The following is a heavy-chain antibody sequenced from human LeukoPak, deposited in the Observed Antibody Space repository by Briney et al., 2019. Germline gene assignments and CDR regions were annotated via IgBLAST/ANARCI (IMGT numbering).Heavy chain of an antibody. Sequence: SETLSLTCTVSGGSISSSSYYWSWIRQPPGKGLEWIGYVYYSGTTNYNPSLKSRVTISVDTSKNQFSLKLSSVTAADTAVYYCARYLRSSGRGFDYWGQGTLVTVSS. D-gene: IGHD3-10*02. CDR3: ARYLRSSGRGFDY. CDR2: VYYSGTT. J-gene: IGHJ4*02. CDR1: GGSISSSSYY. V-gene: IGHV4-61*01.